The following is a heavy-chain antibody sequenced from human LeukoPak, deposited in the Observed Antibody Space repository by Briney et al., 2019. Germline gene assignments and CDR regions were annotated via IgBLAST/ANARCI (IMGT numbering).Heavy chain of an antibody. V-gene: IGHV3-49*03. D-gene: IGHD5-18*01. Sequence: GGSLRLSCTSSGFSFGDYAMSWFRQAPGKGLEWVAFIRSKAYGGTTEYAASVKGRFTISRDDSKSIAYLQMNSLKTEDTAVYYCTKYSGRIDYWGQGTLVTVSS. CDR1: GFSFGDYA. CDR3: TKYSGRIDY. J-gene: IGHJ4*02. CDR2: IRSKAYGGTT.